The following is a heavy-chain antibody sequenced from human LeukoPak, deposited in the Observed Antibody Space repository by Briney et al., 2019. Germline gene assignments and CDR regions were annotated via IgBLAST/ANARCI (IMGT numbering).Heavy chain of an antibody. CDR3: ARFPLDIYYYDSSGYYAAYFDY. V-gene: IGHV1-2*02. CDR2: INPNSGGT. J-gene: IGHJ4*02. Sequence: ASVKVSCKASGYTFTGYYMHWVRQAPGQGLEWMGWINPNSGGTNYAQKFQGRVTMTRDTSISTAYMELSRLRSDDTAVYYCARFPLDIYYYDSSGYYAAYFDYWGQGTLVTVFS. CDR1: GYTFTGYY. D-gene: IGHD3-22*01.